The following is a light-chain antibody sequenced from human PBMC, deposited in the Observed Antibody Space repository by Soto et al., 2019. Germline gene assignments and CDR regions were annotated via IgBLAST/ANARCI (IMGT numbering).Light chain of an antibody. Sequence: FMLTQPHSVSESPGKTVTISCTRSRGSIASNYVQWYQQRPGSAPTTVIYEDNQRPSGVPDRFSGSIDSSSNAASLTISGLKTEDEADYYCKAYDSSNPHVVFGGGTKLTVL. J-gene: IGLJ2*01. CDR2: EDN. V-gene: IGLV6-57*04. CDR3: KAYDSSNPHVV. CDR1: RGSIASNY.